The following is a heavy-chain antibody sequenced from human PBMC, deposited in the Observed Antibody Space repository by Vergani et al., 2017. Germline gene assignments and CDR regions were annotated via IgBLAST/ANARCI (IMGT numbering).Heavy chain of an antibody. CDR3: AKDTLEAVYFDY. V-gene: IGHV7-4-1*02. D-gene: IGHD5-24*01. CDR2: INTNSGNP. CDR1: GYTFTNYP. Sequence: QVQLLQSGSELKKPGASVRISCEASGYTFTNYPLIWVRQAPGQGLEFMGWINTNSGNPTYAPGFRGRFVFSLDTSVNTAYLQINNLKSDDTAVYYCAKDTLEAVYFDYCGQGTLVTVSS. J-gene: IGHJ4*02.